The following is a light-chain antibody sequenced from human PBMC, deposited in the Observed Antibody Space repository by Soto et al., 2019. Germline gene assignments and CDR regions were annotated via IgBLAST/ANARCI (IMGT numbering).Light chain of an antibody. V-gene: IGKV1-27*01. CDR3: HHYYSTSLT. J-gene: IGKJ4*01. CDR1: QDISST. Sequence: DIQMTQSPSSLSASVGDRVTITCRASQDISSTLAWYQQKPGKVPKGLIYATSILQSGVPARFSRSGSGTAFSLTTSSLQPEDVAAYYCHHYYSTSLTFGGGTKVEI. CDR2: ATS.